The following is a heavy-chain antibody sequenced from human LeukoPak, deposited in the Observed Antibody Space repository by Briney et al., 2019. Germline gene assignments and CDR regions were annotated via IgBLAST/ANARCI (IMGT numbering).Heavy chain of an antibody. J-gene: IGHJ3*02. CDR2: ISWNSGSI. CDR1: GFTFDDYA. CDR3: AKDPGGELDAFDI. V-gene: IGHV3-9*01. Sequence: GGSLRLSCAASGFTFDDYAMHWVRQAPGKGLEWVSGISWNSGSIGYADSVKGRFTTSRDNAKNSLYLQMNSLRAEDTALYYCAKDPGGELDAFDIWGQGTMVTVSS. D-gene: IGHD1-14*01.